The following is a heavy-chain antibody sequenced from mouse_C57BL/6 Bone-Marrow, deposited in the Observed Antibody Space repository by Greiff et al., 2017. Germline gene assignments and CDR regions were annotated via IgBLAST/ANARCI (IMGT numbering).Heavy chain of an antibody. V-gene: IGHV3-6*01. Sequence: EVQLQQSGPGLVKPSQSLSLTCSVTGYSITSGYYWNWIRQLPGNKLEWMGYISYDGSNNYNPSLKKRISITRDTSKNQFFLQLNSVTTEDTATYYCASENGYWNMDYWGQGTSVTVSS. CDR1: GYSITSGYY. CDR3: ASENGYWNMDY. D-gene: IGHD2-3*01. J-gene: IGHJ4*01. CDR2: ISYDGSN.